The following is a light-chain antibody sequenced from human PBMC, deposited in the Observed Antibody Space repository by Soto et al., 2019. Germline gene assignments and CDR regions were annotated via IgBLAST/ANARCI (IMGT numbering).Light chain of an antibody. CDR2: EVS. J-gene: IGLJ1*01. CDR3: SSYAGSNSYV. CDR1: SSDVVGYNY. V-gene: IGLV2-8*01. Sequence: QSVLTQPPSASGSPGQSVTISCTGTSSDVVGYNYVSWYQQHPGKAPKLMIYEVSKRPSGVPDRFSGSKSGNTASLTVSGLQAEDEADYYCSSYAGSNSYVFGPGTKLTVL.